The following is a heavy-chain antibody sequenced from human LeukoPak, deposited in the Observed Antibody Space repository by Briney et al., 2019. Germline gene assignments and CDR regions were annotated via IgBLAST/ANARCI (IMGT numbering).Heavy chain of an antibody. V-gene: IGHV3-30*02. Sequence: GGSLRLSCAASGGIFSSYGMHWVRQAPGKGLEWVADIQYDGSNEQYADSVKGRFRISRDSSKNILYLQMNSLRAEDTAVYYCAKDRCSNGIGCYYYYMDVWGKGTPVTISS. D-gene: IGHD2-8*01. CDR1: GGIFSSYG. CDR3: AKDRCSNGIGCYYYYMDV. J-gene: IGHJ6*03. CDR2: IQYDGSNE.